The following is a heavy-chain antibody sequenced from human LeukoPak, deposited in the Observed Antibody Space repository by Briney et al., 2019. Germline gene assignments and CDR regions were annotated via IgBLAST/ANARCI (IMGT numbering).Heavy chain of an antibody. Sequence: ASVKVSCKASGYTFTSYYMHWVRQAPGQGLEWMGIINPSGGSTSYAQKFQGRVTMTRDTSISTVYMELSRLRSDDTAVYYCATDKGYRNYFDYWGQGTLVTVSS. CDR2: INPSGGST. J-gene: IGHJ4*02. CDR1: GYTFTSYY. CDR3: ATDKGYRNYFDY. V-gene: IGHV1-46*01. D-gene: IGHD5-12*01.